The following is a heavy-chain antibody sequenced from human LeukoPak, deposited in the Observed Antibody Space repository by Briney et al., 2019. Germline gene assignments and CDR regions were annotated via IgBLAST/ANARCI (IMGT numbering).Heavy chain of an antibody. J-gene: IGHJ4*02. D-gene: IGHD6-13*01. CDR2: ISSSSSYI. CDR1: GFTFSSYS. Sequence: GGSLRLSRAASGFTFSSYSMNWVRQAPGKGLEWVSSISSSSSYIYYADSVKGRFTISRDNAKNSLYLQMNSLRAEDTAVYYCAAGLAAAGNDYWGQGTLVTVSS. CDR3: AAGLAAAGNDY. V-gene: IGHV3-21*01.